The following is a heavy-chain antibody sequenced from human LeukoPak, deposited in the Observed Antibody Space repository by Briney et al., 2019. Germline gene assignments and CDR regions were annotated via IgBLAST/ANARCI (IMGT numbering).Heavy chain of an antibody. CDR2: ISYDGSNK. V-gene: IGHV3-30*18. CDR3: AKNPRSYFDY. Sequence: GGSLRLSCAASGFTFSSYGMHWVRQAPGKGLEWVAVISYDGSNKYYADSVKGRFTISRDNSKNTLYLQMNSLRAEDTAVYYCAKNPRSYFDYWGQGTLVTVSS. CDR1: GFTFSSYG. J-gene: IGHJ4*02.